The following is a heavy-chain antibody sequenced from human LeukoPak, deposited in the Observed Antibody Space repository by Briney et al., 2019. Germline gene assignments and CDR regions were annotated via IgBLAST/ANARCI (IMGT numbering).Heavy chain of an antibody. CDR1: GFTFSSYS. V-gene: IGHV3-21*01. Sequence: GGSLRLSCAASGFTFSSYSMNWVRQAPGKGLEWVSSISSSSSYIYYADSVKGRFTISRDNAKNSLYLQMNSLRAEDTAVYCCARDLSDGDFNWFDPWGQGTLVTVSS. J-gene: IGHJ5*02. CDR3: ARDLSDGDFNWFDP. CDR2: ISSSSSYI. D-gene: IGHD2-21*01.